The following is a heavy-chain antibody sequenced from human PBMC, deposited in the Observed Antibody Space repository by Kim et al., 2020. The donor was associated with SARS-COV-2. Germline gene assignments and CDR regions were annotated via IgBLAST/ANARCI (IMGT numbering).Heavy chain of an antibody. J-gene: IGHJ6*02. CDR3: AREAVDTARGGGYYYYYYGMDV. CDR2: ISAYNGNT. V-gene: IGHV1-18*04. CDR1: GYTFTSYG. D-gene: IGHD5-18*01. Sequence: ASVKVSCKASGYTFTSYGISWVRQAPGQGLEWMGWISAYNGNTNYAQKLQGRVTMTTDTSTSTAYMELRSLRSDDTAVYYCAREAVDTARGGGYYYYYYGMDVWGQGTTVTVSS.